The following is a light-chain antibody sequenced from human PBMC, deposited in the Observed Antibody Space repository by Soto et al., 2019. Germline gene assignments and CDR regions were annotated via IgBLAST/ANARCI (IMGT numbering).Light chain of an antibody. CDR2: DVS. CDR3: SSYTSSSRV. J-gene: IGLJ2*01. CDR1: SSDVGGYNY. Sequence: QSALTQPASASGSPGQSITISCTGTSSDVGGYNYVSWYQQHPGKAPKLMIYDVSNRPSGVSNRFSGSKSGNTASLTISGLQAEDEADYSCSSYTSSSRVFGGGTKLTVL. V-gene: IGLV2-14*01.